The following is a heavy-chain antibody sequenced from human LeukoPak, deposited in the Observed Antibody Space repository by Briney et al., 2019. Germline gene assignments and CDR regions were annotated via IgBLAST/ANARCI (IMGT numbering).Heavy chain of an antibody. CDR1: GFTCSSYW. CDR3: ARDQGYCTSASCRGDAFDV. CDR2: IKQDGSEK. V-gene: IGHV3-7*01. Sequence: GGSLRLSCAASGFTCSSYWMSWVRQAPGKGLEWVAKIKQDGSEKYYVYSVKGRFTISRDNAKNSLSLQMNSLRAEDTAVYYCARDQGYCTSASCRGDAFDVWGQGSMISVSS. D-gene: IGHD2-2*01. J-gene: IGHJ3*01.